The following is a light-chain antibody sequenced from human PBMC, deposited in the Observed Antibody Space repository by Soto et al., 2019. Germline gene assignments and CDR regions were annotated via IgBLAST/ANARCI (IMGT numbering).Light chain of an antibody. CDR3: QQYNNWPQT. CDR2: GAS. Sequence: EIVMTQSPATLSVSPGERATLSCRASQNVSSNLAWYQQKPGQAPRLLIYGASTRATGIPARFSGSGSGTEFTLTISSLQSEDFAVYYCQQYNNWPQTFGQGNKVEIK. CDR1: QNVSSN. J-gene: IGKJ1*01. V-gene: IGKV3-15*01.